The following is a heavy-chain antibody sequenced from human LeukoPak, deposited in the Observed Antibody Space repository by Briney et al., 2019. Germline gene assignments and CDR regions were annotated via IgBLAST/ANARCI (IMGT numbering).Heavy chain of an antibody. V-gene: IGHV3-9*01. J-gene: IGHJ4*02. D-gene: IGHD3-10*01. Sequence: GGSLRLSCAASGFTFDDYAMHWVRQAPGKGLEWVSGISWNSGSIGYADSVKGRFTISRDNAKNSLYLQMNSLRAEDTALYYCAKGRVRGVISADFDYWGQGTLVIVSS. CDR2: ISWNSGSI. CDR3: AKGRVRGVISADFDY. CDR1: GFTFDDYA.